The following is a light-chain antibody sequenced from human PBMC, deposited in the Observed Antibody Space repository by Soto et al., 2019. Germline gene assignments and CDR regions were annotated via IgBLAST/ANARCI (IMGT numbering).Light chain of an antibody. J-gene: IGLJ2*01. V-gene: IGLV2-14*01. CDR2: EVT. Sequence: QSALTQPASVSGSPGQSITISCKGSSNDIGHYPFVSWFQQHPGKAPKLIIYEVTNRPSGVSNRFSGSKAGYTASLTISGLQAEDEADYYCSSYTTNSRVFGGGTQLTVL. CDR1: SNDIGHYPF. CDR3: SSYTTNSRV.